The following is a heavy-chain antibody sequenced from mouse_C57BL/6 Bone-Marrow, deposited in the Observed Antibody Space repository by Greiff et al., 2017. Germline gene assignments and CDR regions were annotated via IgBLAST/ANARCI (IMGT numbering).Heavy chain of an antibody. D-gene: IGHD1-1*01. Sequence: EVNLVESGGGLVKPGGSLKLSCAASGFTFSSYTMSWVRQTPEKRLQWVAAISGGGGNTYYPDRVKGRFTISRDNDKNILYLQMSSLRSEDTALYYCSRQVTTVLATKYFDVWGTGTTVTVSS. J-gene: IGHJ1*03. CDR2: ISGGGGNT. CDR3: SRQVTTVLATKYFDV. CDR1: GFTFSSYT. V-gene: IGHV5-9*01.